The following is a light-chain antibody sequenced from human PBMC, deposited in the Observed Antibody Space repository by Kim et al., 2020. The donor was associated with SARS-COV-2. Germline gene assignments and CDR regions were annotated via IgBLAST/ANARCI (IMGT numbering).Light chain of an antibody. CDR1: KLGDKY. J-gene: IGLJ3*02. CDR2: QDS. V-gene: IGLV3-1*01. Sequence: SYELTQPPSVSVSPGQTASITCSGDKLGDKYACWYQQKPGQSPVLVIYQDSKRPSGIPERFSGSNSGNTATLTISGTQAMDEADYYCQAWDSSTGVFSGGTQLTVL. CDR3: QAWDSSTGV.